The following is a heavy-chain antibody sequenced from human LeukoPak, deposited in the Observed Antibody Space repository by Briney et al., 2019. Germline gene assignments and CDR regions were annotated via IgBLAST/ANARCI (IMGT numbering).Heavy chain of an antibody. D-gene: IGHD3-22*01. V-gene: IGHV1-8*03. Sequence: ASVKVSCKASGYTFTGYYMHWVRQAPGQGLERMGWINPNSGNTGYAQKFQGRVTITRNTSISTAYMELSSLRSEDTAVYYCARVEYYDSSGYYGVWGQGTLVTVSS. J-gene: IGHJ4*02. CDR1: GYTFTGYY. CDR3: ARVEYYDSSGYYGV. CDR2: INPNSGNT.